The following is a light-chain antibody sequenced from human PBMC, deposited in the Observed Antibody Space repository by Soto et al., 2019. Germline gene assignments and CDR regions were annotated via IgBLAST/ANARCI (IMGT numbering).Light chain of an antibody. CDR2: DVS. J-gene: IGLJ3*02. CDR3: CSYTTSRTRV. V-gene: IGLV2-14*03. Sequence: QSALTQPASVSGSPGQSITISCTGTSSDVGGYNYVSWYQHHPGKAPKLMIFDVSHRPSGVSNRFSGSKSGNTASLTISGLQADDEAHYYFCSYTTSRTRVFGGGTKLTVL. CDR1: SSDVGGYNY.